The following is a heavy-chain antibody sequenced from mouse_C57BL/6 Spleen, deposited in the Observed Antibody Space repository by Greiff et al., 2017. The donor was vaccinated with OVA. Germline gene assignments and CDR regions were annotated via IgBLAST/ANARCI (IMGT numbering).Heavy chain of an antibody. J-gene: IGHJ3*01. CDR3: AREGDYGDAWFAY. V-gene: IGHV5-4*01. D-gene: IGHD1-1*02. CDR1: GFTFSSYA. Sequence: DVMLVESGGGLVKPGGSLKLSCAASGFTFSSYAMSWVRQTPDKRLEWVATISDGGSYTYYPDNVKGRFTISRDNAKNNLYLQMSHLKSEDTAMYYCAREGDYGDAWFAYWGQGTLVTVSA. CDR2: ISDGGSYT.